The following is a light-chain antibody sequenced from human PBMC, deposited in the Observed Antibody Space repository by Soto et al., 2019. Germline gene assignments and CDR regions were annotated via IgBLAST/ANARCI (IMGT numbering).Light chain of an antibody. CDR3: CSYAGSSTF. J-gene: IGLJ1*01. V-gene: IGLV2-23*02. CDR1: SIDVGSYNL. CDR2: EVS. Sequence: QSVLTQPAYVSGSPGQSITISCPGTSIDVGSYNLVSWYQQHPGKAPKLMIYEVSKRPSGVSNRFSGSKSGNTASLTISGLQAEDEADYYCCSYAGSSTFFGTGTKVTVL.